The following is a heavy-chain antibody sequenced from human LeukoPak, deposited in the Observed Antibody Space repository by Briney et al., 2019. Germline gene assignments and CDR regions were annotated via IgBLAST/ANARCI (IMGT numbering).Heavy chain of an antibody. D-gene: IGHD4-23*01. CDR1: GGTFSNYA. Sequence: ASVKVSCKASGGTFSNYAISWVRQAPGQGLEWMGWMNPNSGNTGYAQKFQGRVTITRNTSISTAYMELSSLRSEDTAVYYCARGFREVVTPNYYYYMDVWGKGTTVTVSS. V-gene: IGHV1-8*03. CDR2: MNPNSGNT. J-gene: IGHJ6*03. CDR3: ARGFREVVTPNYYYYMDV.